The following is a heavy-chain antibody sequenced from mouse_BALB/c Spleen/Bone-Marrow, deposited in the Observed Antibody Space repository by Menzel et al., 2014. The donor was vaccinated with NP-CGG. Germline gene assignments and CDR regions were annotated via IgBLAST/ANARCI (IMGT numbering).Heavy chain of an antibody. CDR3: TRREDSNYGYAMDY. V-gene: IGHV1S29*02. Sequence: VQLQQSGPELVKPGASVKISCKASGYTFTDYNMHWVKQSHGKSLEWIGYIYPYNGGTGYNQKFKSKATLAVDNSSSTAYMGLRRLTSRVTADYYGTRREDSNYGYAMDYWGQGTSVSVSS. CDR1: GYTFTDYN. J-gene: IGHJ4*01. CDR2: IYPYNGGT. D-gene: IGHD2-5*01.